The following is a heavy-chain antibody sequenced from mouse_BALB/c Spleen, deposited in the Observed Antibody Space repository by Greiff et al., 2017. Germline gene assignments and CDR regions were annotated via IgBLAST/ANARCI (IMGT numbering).Heavy chain of an antibody. CDR3: ARSRGNYDYYAMDY. CDR1: GYSFTGYY. D-gene: IGHD2-1*01. V-gene: IGHV1S34*01. Sequence: LVKTGASVKISCKASGYSFTGYYMHWVKQSHGKSLEWIGYISCYNGATSYNQKFKGKATFTVDTSSSTAYMQFNSLTSEDSAVYYCARSRGNYDYYAMDYWGQGTSVTVSS. CDR2: ISCYNGAT. J-gene: IGHJ4*01.